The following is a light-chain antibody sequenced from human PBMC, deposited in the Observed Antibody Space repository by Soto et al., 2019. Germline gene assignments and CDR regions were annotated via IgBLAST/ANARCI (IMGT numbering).Light chain of an antibody. CDR1: QSVSSN. V-gene: IGKV3-15*01. CDR3: QQYDNLRT. Sequence: EIVMTQSPATLSVSPGERATLSCRASQSVSSNLAWYQQKPGQAPRLLIYGASTRATGIPARFSGSGSGTDFTFTISSLQPEDIATYYCQQYDNLRTFGQGTKVDIK. J-gene: IGKJ1*01. CDR2: GAS.